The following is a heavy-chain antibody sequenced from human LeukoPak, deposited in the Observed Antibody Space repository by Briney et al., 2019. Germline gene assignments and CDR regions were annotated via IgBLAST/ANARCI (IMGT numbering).Heavy chain of an antibody. J-gene: IGHJ4*02. CDR1: GGSISSGDYY. Sequence: SETLSLTCTVSGGSISSGDYYWSWLRQPPGKGLEWIGYIYYSGSTYYNPSLKSRVTISVDTSKNQFSLKLSSVTAADTAVYYCARVRSSGWDPYYFDYWGQGTLVTVSS. V-gene: IGHV4-30-4*01. D-gene: IGHD6-19*01. CDR2: IYYSGST. CDR3: ARVRSSGWDPYYFDY.